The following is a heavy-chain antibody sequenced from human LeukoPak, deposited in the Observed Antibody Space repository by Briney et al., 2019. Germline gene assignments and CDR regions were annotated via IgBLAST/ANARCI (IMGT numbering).Heavy chain of an antibody. D-gene: IGHD3-22*01. V-gene: IGHV3-23*01. CDR1: EFTFSSYA. CDR3: AKVRRTMIVADAFDI. Sequence: GGSLRLSWAASEFTFSSYAMSWVRQAPGKGLEWVSAISGSGGSTYYADSVKGRFTISRDNSKNTLYLQMNSLRAEDTAVYYCAKVRRTMIVADAFDIWGQGTMVTVSS. J-gene: IGHJ3*02. CDR2: ISGSGGST.